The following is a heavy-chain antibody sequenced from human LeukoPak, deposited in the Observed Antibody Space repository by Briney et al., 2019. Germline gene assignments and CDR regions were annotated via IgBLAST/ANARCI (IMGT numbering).Heavy chain of an antibody. CDR3: ASRGSVARFDY. D-gene: IGHD3-10*01. Sequence: GGSLRLSCAASGFTFSIFAMAWVRQAPGKGLEWVSSISGSGGNTYYPDSVKGRFTISRDNSQNTLYLHMNSLRADDTAVYYCASRGSVARFDYWGQGTLVTVPS. J-gene: IGHJ4*02. CDR2: ISGSGGNT. CDR1: GFTFSIFA. V-gene: IGHV3-23*01.